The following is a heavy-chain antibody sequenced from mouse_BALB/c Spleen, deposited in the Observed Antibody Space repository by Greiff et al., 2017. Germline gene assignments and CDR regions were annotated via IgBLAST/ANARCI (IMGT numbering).Heavy chain of an antibody. D-gene: IGHD1-1*01. Sequence: EVKLMESGGGLVKPGGSLKLSCAASGFTFSSYAMSWVRQSPEKRLEWVAEISSGGSYTYYPDTVTGRFTISRDNAKNTLYLEMSSLRSEDTAMYYCAREGYYGSSPFAYWGQGTLVTVSA. CDR2: ISSGGSYT. J-gene: IGHJ3*01. CDR1: GFTFSSYA. CDR3: AREGYYGSSPFAY. V-gene: IGHV5-9-4*01.